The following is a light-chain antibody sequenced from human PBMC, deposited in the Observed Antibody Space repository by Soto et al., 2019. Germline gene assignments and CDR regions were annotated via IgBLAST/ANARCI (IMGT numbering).Light chain of an antibody. CDR2: AAS. J-gene: IGKJ3*01. CDR3: QHTYSTPFT. V-gene: IGKV1-39*01. Sequence: DIQMTQSPSPLSASVGDRVTITCRSSQSISSYVNWYQQKPGIAPRLLIFAASNLQTGVPSRFSGSGSGTDFTLTISSLQPEDFGTYFCQHTYSTPFTFGHGTKVDI. CDR1: QSISSY.